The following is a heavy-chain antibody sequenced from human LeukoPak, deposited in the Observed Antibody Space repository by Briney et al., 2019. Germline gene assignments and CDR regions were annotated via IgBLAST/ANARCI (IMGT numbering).Heavy chain of an antibody. CDR3: AKAASGWYYDY. D-gene: IGHD6-19*01. V-gene: IGHV3-23*01. CDR1: GFTFTNYA. CDR2: ISGNGAST. Sequence: GGSLRLSCAASGFTFTNYAMTWVRQAPGKGLGCVSGISGNGASTYYADSVKGRFTISRDNRKNTLYLQMNSLRTEDTAVYYCAKAASGWYYDYWGQGTLVTVSS. J-gene: IGHJ4*02.